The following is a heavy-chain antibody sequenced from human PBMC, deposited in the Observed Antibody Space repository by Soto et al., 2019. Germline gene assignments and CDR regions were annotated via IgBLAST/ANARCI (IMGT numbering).Heavy chain of an antibody. J-gene: IGHJ6*02. V-gene: IGHV2-5*01. Sequence: ESGPTLVNPTQTLTLTCTFSGFSLSTSGVGVGWIRQPPGKALEWLALIYWNDDKRYSPSLKSRLTITKDTSKNQVVLTMTNMDPVDTATYYCAHMPSILTGYYYYGMDVWGQGTTVTVSS. D-gene: IGHD3-9*01. CDR3: AHMPSILTGYYYYGMDV. CDR1: GFSLSTSGVG. CDR2: IYWNDDK.